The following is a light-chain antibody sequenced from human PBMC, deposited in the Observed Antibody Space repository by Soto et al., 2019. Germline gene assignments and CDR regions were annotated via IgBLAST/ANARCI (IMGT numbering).Light chain of an antibody. CDR3: AAWDDSLNGPRYV. CDR2: SNN. V-gene: IGLV1-44*01. Sequence: QSVLTQPPSASGTPGQRVTISCSGSSSNIGSNTVNWYQQLPGTAPKLLIYSNNQRPSGVPDRFSGSKSGTSASLAISGLQSEDEADYDCAAWDDSLNGPRYVFGTGTKLTVL. J-gene: IGLJ1*01. CDR1: SSNIGSNT.